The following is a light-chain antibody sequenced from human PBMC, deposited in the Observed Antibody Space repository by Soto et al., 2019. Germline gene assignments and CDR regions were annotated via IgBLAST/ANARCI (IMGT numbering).Light chain of an antibody. V-gene: IGKV3-11*01. CDR1: QSVSSY. Sequence: EIVLTQSPATLSLSPGERATLSCRASQSVSSYLAWYQQKPGQAPRLLIYDASNRATGIPARFSGSGSGTDFTLTISSLEPEDFAVYYCQKRSNWQFTVGPGTKVDIK. CDR2: DAS. J-gene: IGKJ3*01. CDR3: QKRSNWQFT.